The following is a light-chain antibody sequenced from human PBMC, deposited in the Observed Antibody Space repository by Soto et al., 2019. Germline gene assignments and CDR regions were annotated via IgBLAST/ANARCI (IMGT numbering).Light chain of an antibody. CDR3: QQYGSSRT. Sequence: EIVLTQSPGTLSLSPGEGATLSCRASQTISSRYLAWYQQKPGQAPRLLIYGASSRGAGIPDRFSGSGSGTDFTLTISRLEPEDFAVYYCQQYGSSRTFGQGTKVEV. J-gene: IGKJ1*01. V-gene: IGKV3-20*01. CDR1: QTISSRY. CDR2: GAS.